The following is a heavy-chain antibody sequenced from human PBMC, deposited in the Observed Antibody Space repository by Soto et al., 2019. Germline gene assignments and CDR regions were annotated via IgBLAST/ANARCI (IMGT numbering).Heavy chain of an antibody. Sequence: SETLSLTCGLSGGSFSGYYWAWIRQSPGKGLEWMGEVNHNGSPNYTPSLKGRVTISLDTPRNQFSLRLSLLTAADTAVYYCARGRGDFQYWGQGTLVTVSS. J-gene: IGHJ1*01. V-gene: IGHV4-34*01. D-gene: IGHD2-21*01. CDR1: GGSFSGYY. CDR3: ARGRGDFQY. CDR2: VNHNGSP.